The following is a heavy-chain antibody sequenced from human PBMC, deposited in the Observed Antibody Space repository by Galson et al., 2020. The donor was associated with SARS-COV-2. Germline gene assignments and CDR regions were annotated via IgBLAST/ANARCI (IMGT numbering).Heavy chain of an antibody. V-gene: IGHV4-4*02. CDR1: GGSTSSSNW. CDR2: IYHSGST. J-gene: IGHJ4*02. CDR3: ATGRPRGYCSGGSCYPSSH. D-gene: IGHD2-15*01. Sequence: SETLSLTCAVSGGSTSSSNWWSWVRQPPGKGLEWIGEIYHSGSTNYNPSLKSRVAISVDKSKNQFSLKLSSVTAADTAVYYCATGRPRGYCSGGSCYPSSHRGQGTLVTVSS.